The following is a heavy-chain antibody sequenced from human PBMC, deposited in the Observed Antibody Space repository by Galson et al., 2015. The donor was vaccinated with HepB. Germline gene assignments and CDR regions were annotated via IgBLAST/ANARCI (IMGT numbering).Heavy chain of an antibody. Sequence: SVKVSCKASGYTFTSYGISWVRQAPGQGLEWMGWISAYNGNTNYAQKLQGRVTMTTDTSTSTAYMELRSLRSDDTAVYYCARDYGTTYYDFWSGYSARPFDYWGQGTLVTVSS. D-gene: IGHD3-3*01. V-gene: IGHV1-18*04. CDR2: ISAYNGNT. J-gene: IGHJ4*02. CDR3: ARDYGTTYYDFWSGYSARPFDY. CDR1: GYTFTSYG.